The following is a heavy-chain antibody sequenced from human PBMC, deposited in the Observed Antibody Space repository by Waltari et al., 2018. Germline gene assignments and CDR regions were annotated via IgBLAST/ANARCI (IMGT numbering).Heavy chain of an antibody. CDR1: GGSFSGYY. CDR2: INHSGST. CDR3: ARVGGDDPDSQYDYVWGSYRNGDWFDP. D-gene: IGHD3-16*02. Sequence: QVQLQLWGAGLLKPSETLSLTCAVYGGSFSGYYWSWIRQPPGKGLEWIGEINHSGSTNYNPSLKSRVTISVDTSKNQFSLKLSSVTAADTAVYYCARVGGDDPDSQYDYVWGSYRNGDWFDPWGQGTLVTVSS. V-gene: IGHV4-34*01. J-gene: IGHJ5*02.